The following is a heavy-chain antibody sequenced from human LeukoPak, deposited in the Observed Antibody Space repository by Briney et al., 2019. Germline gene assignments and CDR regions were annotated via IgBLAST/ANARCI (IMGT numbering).Heavy chain of an antibody. Sequence: RSETLSLTCSVSGGSISSKNDYWGWIREPPGKGLEWIGNIFYSGTTFYNPSLKNRVTISVDTSKNQFSLKLSSVTAADTAVYYCARGPRISLVRGALELDYWGQGTLVTVSS. V-gene: IGHV4-39*07. CDR2: IFYSGTT. J-gene: IGHJ4*02. CDR1: GGSISSKNDY. CDR3: ARGPRISLVRGALELDY. D-gene: IGHD3-10*01.